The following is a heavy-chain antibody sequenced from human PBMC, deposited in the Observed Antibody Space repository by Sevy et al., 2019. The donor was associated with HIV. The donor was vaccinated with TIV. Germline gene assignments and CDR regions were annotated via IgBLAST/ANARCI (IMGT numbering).Heavy chain of an antibody. CDR3: ARDLNDYGDYQYYFDY. V-gene: IGHV3-30*04. CDR1: GFTFSSYA. CDR2: ISYDGSNK. Sequence: GGSLRLSCAASGFTFSSYAMHWVRHAPGKGLEWVAVISYDGSNKYYADSVKGRFTISRDNSKNTLYLQMNSLRAEDTAVYYCARDLNDYGDYQYYFDYWGQGTLVTVSS. J-gene: IGHJ4*02. D-gene: IGHD4-17*01.